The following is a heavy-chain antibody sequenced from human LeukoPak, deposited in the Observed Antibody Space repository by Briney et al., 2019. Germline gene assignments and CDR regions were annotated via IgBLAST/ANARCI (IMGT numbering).Heavy chain of an antibody. CDR1: GFTFSSYA. CDR3: ARDRVGYCSSTSCYTFVY. V-gene: IGHV3-30-3*01. Sequence: GGSLRLSCAASGFTFSSYAMHWVRQAPGKGLEWVPVISYDGSNKYYADSVKGRFTISRDNSKNTLYLQMNSLRAEDTAVYYCARDRVGYCSSTSCYTFVYWGQGTLVTVSS. J-gene: IGHJ4*02. D-gene: IGHD2-2*02. CDR2: ISYDGSNK.